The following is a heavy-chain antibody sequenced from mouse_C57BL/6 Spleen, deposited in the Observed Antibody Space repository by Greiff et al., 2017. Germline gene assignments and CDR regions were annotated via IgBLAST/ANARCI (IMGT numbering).Heavy chain of an antibody. CDR3: AREWDDYYFDY. Sequence: EVKLQESGGGLVKPGGSLKLSCAASGFTFSDYGMHWVRQAPEKGLEWVAYISSGSSSIYYADTVKGRFTISRDNAKNTLFLQMTSLRSEDTAMYYCAREWDDYYFDYWGQGTTLTVSS. V-gene: IGHV5-17*01. D-gene: IGHD4-1*01. CDR2: ISSGSSSI. J-gene: IGHJ2*01. CDR1: GFTFSDYG.